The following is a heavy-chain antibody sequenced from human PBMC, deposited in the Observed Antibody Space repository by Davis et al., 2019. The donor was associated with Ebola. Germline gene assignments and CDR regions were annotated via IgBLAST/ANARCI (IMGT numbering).Heavy chain of an antibody. V-gene: IGHV3-30*02. J-gene: IGHJ4*02. D-gene: IGHD3-9*01. Sequence: PGGSLRLSCAASGLTLSSDGMHWVRQAPGKGLEWVAFIRYDGRNKYYADSVKGRFTISRDNSKNTLYLEMNSLRAEDTAVYYCAKEIQYYDLLTGYFKSPGYLEYWGQGTLVTVSS. CDR2: IRYDGRNK. CDR3: AKEIQYYDLLTGYFKSPGYLEY. CDR1: GLTLSSDG.